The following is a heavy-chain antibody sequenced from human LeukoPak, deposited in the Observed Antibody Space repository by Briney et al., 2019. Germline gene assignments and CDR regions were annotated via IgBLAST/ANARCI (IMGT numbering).Heavy chain of an antibody. J-gene: IGHJ4*02. Sequence: GRSLRLSCAASGFTFSTSGMHWVRQAPGKGLEWVAVIWYDGSNKHYAESVKGRFSISRDNSKNTLYLQMNSLRAEDTAVYYCASATSTGLDYWGQGTLVTVSS. CDR3: ASATSTGLDY. V-gene: IGHV3-33*01. CDR2: IWYDGSNK. CDR1: GFTFSTSG. D-gene: IGHD4-17*01.